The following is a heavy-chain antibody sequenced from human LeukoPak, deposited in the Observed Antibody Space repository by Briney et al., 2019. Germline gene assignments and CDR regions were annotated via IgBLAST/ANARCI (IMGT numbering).Heavy chain of an antibody. Sequence: PSETLSLTCTVSGGSISSGDYYWSWIRQPPGKGLEGIGSIYYSGSTYYNPSLKSRVTISVDTSKNQFSLKLSSVTAADTAVYYCARGIEDLGGDSALYFDYWGQGTLVTVSS. CDR3: ARGIEDLGGDSALYFDY. CDR2: IYYSGST. V-gene: IGHV4-39*07. D-gene: IGHD2-21*02. CDR1: GGSISSGDYY. J-gene: IGHJ4*02.